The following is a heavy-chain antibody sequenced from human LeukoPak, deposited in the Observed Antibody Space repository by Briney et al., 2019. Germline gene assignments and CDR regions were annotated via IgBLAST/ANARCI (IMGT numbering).Heavy chain of an antibody. V-gene: IGHV3-33*01. Sequence: HPGGSLRLSCAASGFTFSSYGMHWVRQSPGEGVEWVAVMWYGGTDEYYADSVKGRFSISRDNYKNMLYLQMNSLRAEDTAIYYCARGLYCTSSSCYFGGGNFYYYMDVWGRGTTVTVSS. CDR3: ARGLYCTSSSCYFGGGNFYYYMDV. J-gene: IGHJ6*03. D-gene: IGHD2-2*01. CDR2: MWYGGTDE. CDR1: GFTFSSYG.